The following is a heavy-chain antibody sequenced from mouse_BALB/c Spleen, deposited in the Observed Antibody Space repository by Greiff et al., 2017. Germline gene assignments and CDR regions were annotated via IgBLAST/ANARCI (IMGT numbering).Heavy chain of an antibody. CDR1: GFTFSSYA. V-gene: IGHV5-6-5*01. Sequence: EVKVEESGGGLVKPGGSLKLSCAASGFTFSSYAMSWVRQTPEKRLEWVASISSGGSTYYPDSVKGRFTISRDNARNILYLQMSSLRSEDTAMYYCARGIYYGNYWYFDVWGAGTTVTVSS. CDR2: ISSGGST. CDR3: ARGIYYGNYWYFDV. J-gene: IGHJ1*01. D-gene: IGHD2-1*01.